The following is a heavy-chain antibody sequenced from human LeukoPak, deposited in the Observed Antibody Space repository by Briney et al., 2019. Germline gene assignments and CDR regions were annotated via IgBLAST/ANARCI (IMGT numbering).Heavy chain of an antibody. CDR3: ARGGYSSSAICEDY. CDR2: IKQDGSEK. D-gene: IGHD6-6*01. CDR1: GFTFSSYW. Sequence: PGGSLRLSCAASGFTFSSYWMSWVRQAPGKGLERVANIKQDGSEKYYVDSVKGRFTISRDNSKNTLYLQMNSLRAEDTAVYYCARGGYSSSAICEDYWGQGTLVTVSS. V-gene: IGHV3-7*01. J-gene: IGHJ4*02.